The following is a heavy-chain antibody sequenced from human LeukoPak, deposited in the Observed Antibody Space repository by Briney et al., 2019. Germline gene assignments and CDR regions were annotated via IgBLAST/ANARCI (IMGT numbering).Heavy chain of an antibody. Sequence: SETLSLTCTVSGGSISSYYWSWIRQPPGKGLEWIGYIYYSGSTNYNPSLKSRVTISVDTSKNQFSLKLSSVTAADTAVYYCARSKDVLTGYCFDYWGQGTLVTVSS. CDR1: GGSISSYY. CDR2: IYYSGST. J-gene: IGHJ4*02. V-gene: IGHV4-59*01. CDR3: ARSKDVLTGYCFDY. D-gene: IGHD3-9*01.